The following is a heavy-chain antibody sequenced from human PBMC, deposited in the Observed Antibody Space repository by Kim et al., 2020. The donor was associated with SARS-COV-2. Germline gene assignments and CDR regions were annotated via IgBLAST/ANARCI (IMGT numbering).Heavy chain of an antibody. J-gene: IGHJ5*02. CDR1: GFTFSSYG. D-gene: IGHD3-10*01. CDR2: ISYDGSNK. Sequence: GGSLRLSCAASGFTFSSYGMHWVHQAPGKGLEWVAVISYDGSNKYYADSVKGRFTISRDNSKNTLYLQMNSLRAEDTAVYYCARDQLLWFGELIGGWFDPWGQGTLVTVSS. V-gene: IGHV3-30*03. CDR3: ARDQLLWFGELIGGWFDP.